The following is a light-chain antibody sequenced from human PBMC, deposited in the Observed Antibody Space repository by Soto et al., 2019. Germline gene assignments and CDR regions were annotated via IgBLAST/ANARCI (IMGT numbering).Light chain of an antibody. CDR2: VVS. J-gene: IGLJ1*01. Sequence: QSALTQPASVSGSPGQSIAISCTGTSSDVGGYNYVSWHQQHPGKAPKVLISVVSNRPSGVSNRFSGSKSGNTASLTISGLQAEYEADYYCSSYRSGGTFVFGSGTKLTVL. CDR3: SSYRSGGTFV. V-gene: IGLV2-14*01. CDR1: SSDVGGYNY.